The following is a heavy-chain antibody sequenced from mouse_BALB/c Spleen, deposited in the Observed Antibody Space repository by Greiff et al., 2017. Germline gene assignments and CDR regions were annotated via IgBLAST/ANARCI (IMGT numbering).Heavy chain of an antibody. J-gene: IGHJ2*01. CDR2: IYPGNSDT. V-gene: IGHV1-5*01. CDR3: TRWDYDALDY. CDR1: GYTFTSYW. Sequence: VQLKQSGTVLARPGASVKMSCKASGYTFTSYWMHWVKQRPGQGLEWIGAIYPGNSDTSYNQKFKGKAKLTAVTSTSTAYMELSSLTNEDSAVYYYTRWDYDALDYWGQGTTLTVSS. D-gene: IGHD2-4*01.